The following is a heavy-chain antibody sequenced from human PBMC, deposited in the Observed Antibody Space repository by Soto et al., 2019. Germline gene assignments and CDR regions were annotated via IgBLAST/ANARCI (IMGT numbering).Heavy chain of an antibody. V-gene: IGHV4-61*01. CDR3: ARDPNAYCSGGSCSHNWFDP. CDR1: GGSVSSGSYY. CDR2: IYYSGST. Sequence: SETLSLTCTVSGGSVSSGSYYWSWIRQPPGKGLEWIGYIYYSGSTNYNPSLKSRVTLSVDTSKNQFSLKLSSVTAADTAVYYCARDPNAYCSGGSCSHNWFDPWGQGTLVTVSS. D-gene: IGHD2-15*01. J-gene: IGHJ5*02.